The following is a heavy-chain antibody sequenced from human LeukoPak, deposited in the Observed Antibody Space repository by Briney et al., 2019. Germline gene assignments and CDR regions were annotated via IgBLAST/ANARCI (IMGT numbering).Heavy chain of an antibody. J-gene: IGHJ4*02. V-gene: IGHV4-34*01. CDR2: INHSGST. CDR3: ARGAWYYYDSSGFDY. D-gene: IGHD3-22*01. CDR1: GGSFSGYY. Sequence: PSETLSLTCAVYGGSFSGYYWSWIRQPPGKGLEWIGEINHSGSTNYNPSLKSQVTISVDTSKNQFSLKLSSVTAADTAVYYCARGAWYYYDSSGFDYWGQGTLVTVSS.